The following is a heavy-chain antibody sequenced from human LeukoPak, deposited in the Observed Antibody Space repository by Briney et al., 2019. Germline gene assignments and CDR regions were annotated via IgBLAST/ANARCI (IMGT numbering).Heavy chain of an antibody. Sequence: PARSLRLSCAASGFTFSNYAMHWVRQAPGKGLEWVAAVWDAGTNTHYADSVKGRVTISRDNSKNTVYLQMNSLRAEDTAVYYCTRAPIGAAGPFDFWGQGTLVTVSS. CDR1: GFTFSNYA. J-gene: IGHJ4*02. D-gene: IGHD6-13*01. CDR2: VWDAGTNT. V-gene: IGHV3-33*01. CDR3: TRAPIGAAGPFDF.